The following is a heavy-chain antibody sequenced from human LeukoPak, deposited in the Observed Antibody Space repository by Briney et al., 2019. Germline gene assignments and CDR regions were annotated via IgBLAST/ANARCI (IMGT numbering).Heavy chain of an antibody. V-gene: IGHV4-39*01. CDR1: GGSISSGSYW. Sequence: SETLSLTCTVSGGSISSGSYWWGWIRQPPGKGLEWIGSIYYSGSTYYNPSLKSRVTISVDTSKNQFSLKLSSVTAADTAVYYCARHTLISSACFDYWGQGTLLTVSS. CDR2: IYYSGST. CDR3: ARHTLISSACFDY. D-gene: IGHD6-13*01. J-gene: IGHJ4*02.